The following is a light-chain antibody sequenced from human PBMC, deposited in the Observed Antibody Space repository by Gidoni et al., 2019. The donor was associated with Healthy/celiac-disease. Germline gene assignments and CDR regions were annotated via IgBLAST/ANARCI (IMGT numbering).Light chain of an antibody. CDR3: MQALQTPWT. Sequence: DLVMTQSPLSPPVTPGEQASISCRSSQSLLHSNGYNAVDWYLQKPGQSPQLLIYLGSNRASGVPDRFSGSGSGTDFTLKISRVEAEDVGVYYCMQALQTPWTFXXXTKVEIK. CDR2: LGS. V-gene: IGKV2-28*01. J-gene: IGKJ1*01. CDR1: QSLLHSNGYNA.